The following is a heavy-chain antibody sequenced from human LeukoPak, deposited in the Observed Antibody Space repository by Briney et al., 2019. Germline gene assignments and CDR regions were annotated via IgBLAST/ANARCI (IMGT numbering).Heavy chain of an antibody. Sequence: GGSLRLSCAASGFTFSSYWMSWVRQAPGKGLEWVANIKQDGSEKYYVDSVKGRFTISRDNAKNSLYLQMNSLRAEDTAVYYCAILGPHARRRETFDYWGQGTLVTVSS. J-gene: IGHJ4*02. CDR2: IKQDGSEK. CDR3: AILGPHARRRETFDY. V-gene: IGHV3-7*01. D-gene: IGHD1-26*01. CDR1: GFTFSSYW.